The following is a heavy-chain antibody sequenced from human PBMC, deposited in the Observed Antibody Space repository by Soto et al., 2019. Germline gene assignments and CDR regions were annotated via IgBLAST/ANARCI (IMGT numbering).Heavy chain of an antibody. CDR1: GDSISSYY. J-gene: IGHJ6*02. V-gene: IGHV4-4*08. Sequence: PSETLSLTCTVSGDSISSYYWGWIRQPPGKEMEWIGYVSPIWGSAYNPSLQSRVAISLDTSKSQFSLELTSVTATDTAVYYCARTSLLIFGPSNDYYVIGFWGLRSSDTGSS. CDR2: VSPIWGS. CDR3: ARTSLLIFGPSNDYYVIGF. D-gene: IGHD3-3*01.